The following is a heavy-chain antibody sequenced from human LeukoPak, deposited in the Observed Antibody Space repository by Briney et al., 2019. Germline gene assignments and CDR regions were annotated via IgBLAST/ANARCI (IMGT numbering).Heavy chain of an antibody. V-gene: IGHV3-7*01. J-gene: IGHJ4*02. CDR3: ARDGSSFDY. CDR2: IKQDESKK. D-gene: IGHD2-15*01. CDR1: GFTFSDYW. Sequence: GGSLRLSCAASGFTFSDYWMSWVRQAPGKGLEWVANIKQDESKKYYVDSVKGRFTISRDNAKKSLYLQVNNLRAEDTAVYYCARDGSSFDYWGQGTPVTVSP.